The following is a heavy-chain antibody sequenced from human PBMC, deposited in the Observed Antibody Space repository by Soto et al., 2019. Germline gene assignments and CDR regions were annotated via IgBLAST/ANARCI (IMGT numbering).Heavy chain of an antibody. J-gene: IGHJ6*02. CDR1: GFTFSSYA. D-gene: IGHD6-13*01. CDR2: ISGSGGST. CDR3: AKYLGGDIAAAGEYYYYYGMDV. V-gene: IGHV3-23*01. Sequence: GGSLRLSCAASGFTFSSYAMSWVRQAPGKGLEWISAISGSGGSTYYADSVKGRFTISRDNSKNTLYLQMNSLRAEDTAVYYCAKYLGGDIAAAGEYYYYYGMDVWGQGTTVTVSS.